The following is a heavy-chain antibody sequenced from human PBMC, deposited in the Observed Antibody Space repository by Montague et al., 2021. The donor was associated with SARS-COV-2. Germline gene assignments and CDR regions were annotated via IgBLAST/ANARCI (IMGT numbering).Heavy chain of an antibody. Sequence: SETLSLTCAVYDGSFGDYSWTWIRQPPGKGLEWIGEINHRGSTNYNPSLKSRVTISVDTSKNQFSLKMTSVTAADTAVYYCARGRQHINMVVVVVTGGEYYFDFWGQGTLAAVSS. CDR3: ARGRQHINMVVVVVTGGEYYFDF. CDR2: INHRGST. D-gene: IGHD3-22*01. CDR1: DGSFGDYS. J-gene: IGHJ4*02. V-gene: IGHV4-34*01.